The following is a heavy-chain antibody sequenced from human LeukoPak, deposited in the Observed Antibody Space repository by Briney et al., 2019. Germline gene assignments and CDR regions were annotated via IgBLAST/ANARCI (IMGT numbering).Heavy chain of an antibody. CDR2: IYYSGST. D-gene: IGHD1-1*01. V-gene: IGHV4-59*01. CDR1: GGSISTYY. Sequence: SETLSLTCTVSGGSISTYYWSWIRQPPGKGLEWIGDIYYSGSTNYNPSLKSRITISVDTSRNQFSLSLSSVTAADTAVYYCARGTVQMGMGERYFDNWGQGTLVTVSP. CDR3: ARGTVQMGMGERYFDN. J-gene: IGHJ4*02.